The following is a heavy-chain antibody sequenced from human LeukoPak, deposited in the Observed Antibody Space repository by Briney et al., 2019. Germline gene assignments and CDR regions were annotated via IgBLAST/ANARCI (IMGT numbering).Heavy chain of an antibody. D-gene: IGHD1-26*01. J-gene: IGHJ4*02. V-gene: IGHV4-4*07. CDR2: IYTSENT. CDR3: AREGASSFWGSYEY. Sequence: PSETLSLTCTVSGVSGGSFNTYYWGWVRQPAGRGLEWIGRIYTSENTNYNPALKSRVTISIDKPKKQFSLKLSPVTAADTAVYYCAREGASSFWGSYEYSGQGILVTVSS. CDR1: GGSFNTYY.